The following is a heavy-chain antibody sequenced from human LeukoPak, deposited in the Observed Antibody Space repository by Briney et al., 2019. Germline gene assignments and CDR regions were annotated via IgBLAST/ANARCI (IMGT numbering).Heavy chain of an antibody. CDR1: GYTFTSYG. CDR3: AREDEFGIAVAGRLNWFDP. CDR2: ISAYNGNT. V-gene: IGHV1-18*01. D-gene: IGHD6-19*01. J-gene: IGHJ5*02. Sequence: ASVKVSCKASGYTFTSYGISWVRQAPGQGLEWMGWISAYNGNTNYAQKVQGRVTMTTDTSTSTAYMELRSLRSDDTAVYYCAREDEFGIAVAGRLNWFDPWGQGTLVTVSS.